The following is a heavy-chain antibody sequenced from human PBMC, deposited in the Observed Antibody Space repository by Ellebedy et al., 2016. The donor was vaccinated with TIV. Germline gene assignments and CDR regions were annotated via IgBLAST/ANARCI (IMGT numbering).Heavy chain of an antibody. V-gene: IGHV1-18*01. CDR3: ARDMVQGMVARYLWFDY. J-gene: IGHJ4*02. Sequence: VSVKVSCKASGYGFGSFSISWGRQAPGQGLERMGWISPYTGITEYEQRFQGRVILTTETSTTKASMELRSLRSDETAVYYCARDMVQGMVARYLWFDYWGQGTLITVSS. CDR2: ISPYTGIT. D-gene: IGHD5-12*01. CDR1: GYGFGSFS.